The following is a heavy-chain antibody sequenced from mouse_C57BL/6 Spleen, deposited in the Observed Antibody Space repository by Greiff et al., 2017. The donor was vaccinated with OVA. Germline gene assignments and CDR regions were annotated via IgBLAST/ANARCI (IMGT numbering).Heavy chain of an antibody. CDR3: ARTGYYDYAMDY. CDR1: VSPFPLSC. V-gene: IGHV1-55*01. D-gene: IGHD2-3*01. CDR2: IYPGSGST. J-gene: IGHJ4*01. Sequence: PWAALVPPFSSVHLSCTSSVSPFPLSCLPWVTHLPGPGLEWIGAIYPGSGSTHYNEKFKSKTSLTVDTSSRTAYMQLSSLTSEDSAVYYCARTGYYDYAMDYWGQGTSVTVSS.